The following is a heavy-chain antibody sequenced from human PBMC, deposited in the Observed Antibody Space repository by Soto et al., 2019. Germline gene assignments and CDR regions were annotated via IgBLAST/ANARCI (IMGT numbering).Heavy chain of an antibody. CDR1: GGTFSNYP. D-gene: IGHD2-21*02. CDR2: IIPIFGTT. Sequence: VQLVQSGAEVMKPGSSVKVSCKASGGTFSNYPFIWVRQAPGQGLDWMGGIIPIFGTTDYGQRFQGRVKNTADESKNPAYMELSSLRSDDTAVYYCARGLYCGGGCYSHFDYWGQGTLVTVSS. CDR3: ARGLYCGGGCYSHFDY. J-gene: IGHJ4*02. V-gene: IGHV1-69*01.